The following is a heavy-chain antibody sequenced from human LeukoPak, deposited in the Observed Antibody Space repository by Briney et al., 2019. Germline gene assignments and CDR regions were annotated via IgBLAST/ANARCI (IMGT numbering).Heavy chain of an antibody. D-gene: IGHD2-21*02. CDR3: ARAVVVTAHNWFDH. V-gene: IGHV4-34*01. J-gene: IGHJ5*02. CDR2: INHSGST. CDR1: GGSFSGYY. Sequence: SETLSLTCAVYGGSFSGYYWSWIRQPPGKGLEWIGEINHSGSTNYNPSLKSRVTISVDTSKNQFSLKLSSVTAADTAVYYCARAVVVTAHNWFDHWGQGTLVTVSS.